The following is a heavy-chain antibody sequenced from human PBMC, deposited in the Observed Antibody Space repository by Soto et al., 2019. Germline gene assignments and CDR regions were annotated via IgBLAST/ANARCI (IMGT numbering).Heavy chain of an antibody. CDR3: PHRHTLPAGDVFYI. Sequence: QITLKESGPTLVKPTQTLTLTCTFSGFSLMTSGVGVDWFRQPPGKALEWLALIYWDDEKRYRPSLKRRLTTNKDTYKNQVVLTMTIMDPVNTATYCCPHRHTLPAGDVFYIWGQGTMVTVSS. J-gene: IGHJ3*02. CDR2: IYWDDEK. CDR1: GFSLMTSGVG. V-gene: IGHV2-5*02. D-gene: IGHD2-2*01.